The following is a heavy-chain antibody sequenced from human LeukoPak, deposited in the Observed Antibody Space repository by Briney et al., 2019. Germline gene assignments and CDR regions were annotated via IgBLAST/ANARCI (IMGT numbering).Heavy chain of an antibody. CDR1: GFTFSSYA. D-gene: IGHD3-22*01. J-gene: IGHJ4*02. CDR3: AKLYDNLPTDYFDY. V-gene: IGHV3-23*01. Sequence: GGSLSLSCAASGFTFSSYAMSWVRQAPGKGLEWVSAISGCGGSTYYADSVQGRFTISRDNSKNTLYLQMNSLRAEDTAVYYCAKLYDNLPTDYFDYWGQGTLVTVSS. CDR2: ISGCGGST.